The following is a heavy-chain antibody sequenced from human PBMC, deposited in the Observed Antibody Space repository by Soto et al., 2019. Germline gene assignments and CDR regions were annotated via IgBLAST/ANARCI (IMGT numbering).Heavy chain of an antibody. D-gene: IGHD3-16*01. CDR3: ARHRDYYYFYYGMDV. Sequence: QVQLQQWGAGLLKPSETLSLTCAVHGGSFSGYSWTWIRQPPGQGLEWIGEINSGGSTTYNPSLRSRVSMSLDTSTNHFSLNLSSVTAADTAVSYCARHRDYYYFYYGMDVWGQGTTVTVSS. CDR1: GGSFSGYS. V-gene: IGHV4-34*01. CDR2: INSGGST. J-gene: IGHJ6*02.